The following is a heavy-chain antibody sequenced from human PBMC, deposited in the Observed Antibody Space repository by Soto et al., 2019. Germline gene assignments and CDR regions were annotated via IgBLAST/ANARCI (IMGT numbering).Heavy chain of an antibody. CDR1: GFTFSSYA. J-gene: IGHJ6*02. CDR3: SRTPNRFLEYYGMDV. Sequence: GGSLRLSCAASGFTFSSYAMHWVRQAPGKGLEWVAVISYDGSNKYYADSVKGRFTISRDNSKNTLYLQMNSLRAEDTAVYYCSRTPNRFLEYYGMDVWGQGTTVTVSS. D-gene: IGHD3-3*01. V-gene: IGHV3-30-3*01. CDR2: ISYDGSNK.